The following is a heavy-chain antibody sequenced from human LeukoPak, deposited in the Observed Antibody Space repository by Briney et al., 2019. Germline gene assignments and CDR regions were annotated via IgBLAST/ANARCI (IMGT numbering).Heavy chain of an antibody. CDR1: GGSISSSNW. CDR3: AGWGIAVAGLNY. D-gene: IGHD6-19*01. CDR2: IYHSGST. V-gene: IGHV4-4*02. Sequence: PSGTLSLTCAVSGGSISSSNWWSWVRQPPGKGLEWIGEIYHSGSTNYNPSLKSRVTISVDKSKNQFSLKLSSVAAADTAVYYCAGWGIAVAGLNYWGQGTLVTVSS. J-gene: IGHJ4*02.